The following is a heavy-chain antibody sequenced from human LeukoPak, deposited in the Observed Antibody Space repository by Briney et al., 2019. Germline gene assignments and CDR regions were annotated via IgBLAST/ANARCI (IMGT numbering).Heavy chain of an antibody. J-gene: IGHJ4*02. Sequence: GGSLRLSCAASGFTFSDYYMSWIRQAPGKGLEWVSYISSSGSTIYYADSVKGRFTISRDNSKNTLYLQMNSLRAEDTALYYCARAASAGTVDYWGQGTLVTVSS. CDR1: GFTFSDYY. CDR2: ISSSGSTI. V-gene: IGHV3-11*04. CDR3: ARAASAGTVDY. D-gene: IGHD6-13*01.